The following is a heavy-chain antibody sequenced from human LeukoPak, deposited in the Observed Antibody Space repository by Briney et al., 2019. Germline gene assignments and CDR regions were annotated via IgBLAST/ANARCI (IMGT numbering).Heavy chain of an antibody. D-gene: IGHD3-22*01. CDR1: GFTVSSNY. V-gene: IGHV3-53*01. CDR3: AKDPPLGYYDSSGYFDY. CDR2: IYSGGST. Sequence: PGGSLRLSCAASGFTVSSNYMSWVRQAPGKGLEWVSVIYSGGSTYYADSVKGRFTISRDNSKNTLYLQMNSLRAEDTAVYYCAKDPPLGYYDSSGYFDYWGQGTLVTVSS. J-gene: IGHJ4*02.